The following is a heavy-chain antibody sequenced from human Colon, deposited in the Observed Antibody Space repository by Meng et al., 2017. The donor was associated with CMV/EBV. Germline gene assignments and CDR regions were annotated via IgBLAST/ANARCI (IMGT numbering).Heavy chain of an antibody. CDR2: FDSYTDGTI. J-gene: IGHJ5*02. Sequence: GESLKISCAVSGLTFSDYVLHWVRQAPGKGLEWISSFDSYTDGTIYYADSVRGRFTISRDTAKKSLYLQMNSLRAEDTAVYYCVYVGYLFNPWGQGTLVTVSS. CDR1: GLTFSDYV. D-gene: IGHD1-26*01. CDR3: VYVGYLFNP. V-gene: IGHV3-48*03.